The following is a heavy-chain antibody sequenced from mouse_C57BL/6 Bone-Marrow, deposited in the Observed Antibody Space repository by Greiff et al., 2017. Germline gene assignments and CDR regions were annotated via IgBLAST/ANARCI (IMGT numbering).Heavy chain of an antibody. J-gene: IGHJ1*03. CDR3: ARHEDLIYYYGSSPGTGGYFEV. V-gene: IGHV1-62-2*01. D-gene: IGHD1-1*01. CDR1: GYTFTEYT. CDR2: FYPGSGSI. Sequence: VQLQQSGAELVKPGASVKLSCKASGYTFTEYTIHWVKQRSGQGLEWIGWFYPGSGSIKYNEKFKDKATLTADKSSSTVYMELSRLTSEDSAVYFCARHEDLIYYYGSSPGTGGYFEVWGTGTTVTVSS.